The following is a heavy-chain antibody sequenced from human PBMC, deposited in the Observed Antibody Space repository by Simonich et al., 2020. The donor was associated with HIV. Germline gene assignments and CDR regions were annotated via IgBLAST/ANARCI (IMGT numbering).Heavy chain of an antibody. D-gene: IGHD6-6*01. CDR3: ATHGPGSSSSALDI. CDR2: VSPNNGGK. V-gene: IGHV1-2*06. J-gene: IGHJ3*02. Sequence: QVQLVQSGAEVKKPGASVKVSCKASGYTFTDYYIHWVRQAPGQGLEWMGRVSPNNGGKDYQQKLQGRVTITRDTSISTAYLGLSRLRFDDTAVYYCATHGPGSSSSALDIWGQGTTVTVSS. CDR1: GYTFTDYY.